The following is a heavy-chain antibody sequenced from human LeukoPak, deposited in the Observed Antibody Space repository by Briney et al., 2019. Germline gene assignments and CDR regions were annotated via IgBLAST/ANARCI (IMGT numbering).Heavy chain of an antibody. CDR1: GLSFNNNY. J-gene: IGHJ4*02. CDR2: IHYSGST. V-gene: IGHV4-59*01. Sequence: PSETLSLTCSVFGLSFNNNYWSWIRQPPGKGLEWIGHIHYSGSTTYNPSLKSRVTISQDTSRNQFSLNLTSLSPADTAVYYCAKDRGTDHYGVDYWGQGVLVTVSS. CDR3: AKDRGTDHYGVDY. D-gene: IGHD4-17*01.